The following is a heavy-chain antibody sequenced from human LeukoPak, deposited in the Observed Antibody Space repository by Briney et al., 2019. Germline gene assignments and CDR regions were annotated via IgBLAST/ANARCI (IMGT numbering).Heavy chain of an antibody. CDR2: INWNGGST. CDR1: GFTFDDYG. D-gene: IGHD5-12*01. J-gene: IGHJ6*02. Sequence: GGSLRLSCAASGFTFDDYGMSWVRQAPGKGLEWVSGINWNGGSTGYADSVKGRFTISRDNAKNSLYLQMNSLRAEDTALYHCARDPHSGYDSSYYYYGMDVWGRGTTVTVSS. CDR3: ARDPHSGYDSSYYYYGMDV. V-gene: IGHV3-20*01.